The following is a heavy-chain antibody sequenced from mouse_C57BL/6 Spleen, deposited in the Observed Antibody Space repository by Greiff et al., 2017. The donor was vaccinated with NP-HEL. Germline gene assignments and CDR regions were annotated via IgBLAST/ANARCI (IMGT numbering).Heavy chain of an antibody. V-gene: IGHV1-80*01. CDR2: NYPGDGDT. D-gene: IGHD1-1*01. Sequence: QVHVKQSGAELVKPGASVKISCKASGYAFSSYWMNWVKQRPGKGLEWIGQNYPGDGDTNYNGKFKGKATLTADKSSSTAYMQLSSLTSEDSAVYFCARFGSSYGYYAMDYWGQGTSVTVSS. J-gene: IGHJ4*01. CDR1: GYAFSSYW. CDR3: ARFGSSYGYYAMDY.